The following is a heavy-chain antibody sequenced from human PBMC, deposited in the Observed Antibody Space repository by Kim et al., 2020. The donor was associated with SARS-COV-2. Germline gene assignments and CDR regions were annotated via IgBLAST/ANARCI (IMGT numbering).Heavy chain of an antibody. D-gene: IGHD2-8*01. CDR1: GFAFSSHW. V-gene: IGHV3-7*03. CDR2: IKQGGSEK. J-gene: IGHJ4*02. Sequence: GGSLRLSCAASGFAFSSHWMIWVRQAPGKGLEWVANIKQGGSEKNYVDSVKGRFTISRDDVKNSLYLQMDSLRFEDTAIYYCVRGPTYGVRADYFDSWGQGTLVTVSS. CDR3: VRGPTYGVRADYFDS.